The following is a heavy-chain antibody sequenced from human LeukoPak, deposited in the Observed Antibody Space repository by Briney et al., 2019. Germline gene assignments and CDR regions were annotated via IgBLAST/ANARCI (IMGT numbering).Heavy chain of an antibody. CDR3: AKDYRGSLTD. CDR2: IDIGGGTT. V-gene: IGHV3-23*01. CDR1: GFTVSRYA. Sequence: PGGSLRLSCAASGFTVSRYAMSWVRQAPGMGLQLVSAIDIGGGTTYSADSVKGRFTVSRDNSKNMLYLQMDRLSPEDTAVYFCAKDYRGSLTDWGQGALVTVSS. J-gene: IGHJ4*02. D-gene: IGHD1-26*01.